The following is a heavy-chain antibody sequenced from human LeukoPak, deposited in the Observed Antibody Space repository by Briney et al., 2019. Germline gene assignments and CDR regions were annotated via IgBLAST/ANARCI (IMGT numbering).Heavy chain of an antibody. CDR1: GFPFSSYA. CDR3: ARGRPHGNDY. D-gene: IGHD4-23*01. Sequence: GGSLRLSCAASGFPFSSYAMNWVRQAPGKGLEWVSVSAGSDGFTQYADSVKGRFTISRDNAKNTLYLQMNSLRVEDTAVYYCARGRPHGNDYWGQGTLVTVSS. V-gene: IGHV3-23*01. J-gene: IGHJ4*02. CDR2: SAGSDGFT.